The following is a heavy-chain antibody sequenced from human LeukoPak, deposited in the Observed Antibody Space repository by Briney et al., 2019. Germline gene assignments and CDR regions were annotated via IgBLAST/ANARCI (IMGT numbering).Heavy chain of an antibody. D-gene: IGHD5-24*01. CDR1: GGSVSSYY. J-gene: IGHJ3*02. CDR3: ARQREMDSYDAFGI. V-gene: IGHV4-59*08. CDR2: IYYSGTT. Sequence: KTSETLSLTCTVSGGSVSSYYWTWIRQPPGKGLEWIGYIYYSGTTKYNPSLKSRVNMSVDTSKNQFSLKLSSVTAADTAVYYCARQREMDSYDAFGIWGQGTMVTVSS.